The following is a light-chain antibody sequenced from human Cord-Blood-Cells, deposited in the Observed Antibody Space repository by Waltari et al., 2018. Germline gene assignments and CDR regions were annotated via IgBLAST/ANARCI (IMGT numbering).Light chain of an antibody. CDR3: CTYAGSYTHWV. J-gene: IGLJ3*02. V-gene: IGLV2-11*01. CDR1: TTVVGGFHH. Sequence: QSALTQPCSASGSPGQSVTISCTGTTTVVGGFHHVSWYPQHPGKAPQLMIYDVSKRPSGGPDRFSGSKSGNPASLTISGLQAEDEADYYCCTYAGSYTHWVFGGGTKLTVL. CDR2: DVS.